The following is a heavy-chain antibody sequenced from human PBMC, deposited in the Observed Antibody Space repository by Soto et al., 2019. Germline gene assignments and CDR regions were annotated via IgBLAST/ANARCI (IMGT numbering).Heavy chain of an antibody. V-gene: IGHV4-39*01. CDR3: ARLTGSSGYYYFDY. D-gene: IGHD3-22*01. CDR1: GGSISSSSYY. J-gene: IGHJ4*02. Sequence: SETLSLTCTVSGGSISSSSYYWGWIRQPPGKGLEWIGSIYYSGSTYYNPSLKSRVTISVDTSKNQFSLKLSPVTAADTAVYYCARLTGSSGYYYFDYWGQGTLVTVSS. CDR2: IYYSGST.